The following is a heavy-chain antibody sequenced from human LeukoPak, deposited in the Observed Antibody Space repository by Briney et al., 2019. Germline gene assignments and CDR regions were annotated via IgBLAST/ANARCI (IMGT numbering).Heavy chain of an antibody. CDR3: ARGGRVRDFDI. D-gene: IGHD3-10*01. V-gene: IGHV3-13*04. CDR2: IGTAGDT. CDR1: GFTFSSYD. Sequence: GGSLRLSCAASGFTFSSYDMHWVRQAAGKGLEWVSVIGTAGDTYYPGPVKGRFTISRDNAKSSLYLQMNSLRAGDTAVHYCARGGRVRDFDIWGQGTMVTVSS. J-gene: IGHJ3*02.